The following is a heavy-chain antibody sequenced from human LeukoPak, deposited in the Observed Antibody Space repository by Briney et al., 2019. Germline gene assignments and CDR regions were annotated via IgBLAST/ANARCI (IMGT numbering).Heavy chain of an antibody. CDR1: GFTFSSYG. CDR3: ARERAAAGMGY. J-gene: IGHJ4*02. D-gene: IGHD6-13*01. CDR2: IWYDGSSK. V-gene: IGHV3-33*01. Sequence: GRSLRLSCAASGFTFSSYGMHWVRQAPGKGLEWVAVIWYDGSSKYYADSVKGRFTISRDNSKNTLYLQMNSLRAEDTAVYYCARERAAAGMGYWGQGTLVTVSS.